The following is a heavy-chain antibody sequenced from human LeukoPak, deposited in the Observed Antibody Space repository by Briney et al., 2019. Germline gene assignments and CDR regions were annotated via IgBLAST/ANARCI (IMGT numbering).Heavy chain of an antibody. J-gene: IGHJ5*02. CDR2: INHSGST. D-gene: IGHD2-2*01. CDR3: ARGTCAGTSCPVHQNWFDP. CDR1: GGSFSGYY. V-gene: IGHV4-34*01. Sequence: SETLSLTCAVYGGSFSGYYWSWIRQPPGKGLEWIGEINHSGSTNYNPSLKSRVTISVDTSKNQFSLKLSSVTAADTAVYYCARGTCAGTSCPVHQNWFDPWGQGTLVTVSS.